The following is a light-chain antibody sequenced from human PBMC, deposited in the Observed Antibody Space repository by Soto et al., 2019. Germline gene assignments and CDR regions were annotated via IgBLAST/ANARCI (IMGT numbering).Light chain of an antibody. Sequence: QSALTQPASVSGSPGQSITISCTGASSDIGSYNYVSWYQQHLGKAPKLIIYEVSNRPSGVSNRLSGSKSGNTASLTISGLQNEDEADYYCSSYTGTTTVFGGGTKVTVL. CDR3: SSYTGTTTV. V-gene: IGLV2-14*01. CDR1: SSDIGSYNY. CDR2: EVS. J-gene: IGLJ3*02.